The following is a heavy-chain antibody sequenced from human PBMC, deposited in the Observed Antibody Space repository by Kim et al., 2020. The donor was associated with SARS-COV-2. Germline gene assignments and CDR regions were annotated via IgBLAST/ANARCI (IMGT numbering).Heavy chain of an antibody. J-gene: IGHJ6*02. CDR2: ISYDGSNK. D-gene: IGHD3-10*01. V-gene: IGHV3-30*18. Sequence: GGSLRLSCAVSGFTFNTYGMYWVRQAPGKGLEWVAVISYDGSNKYYADSVKGRFTISRDNSKNTLYLQMNSLRAEDTAVYYCAKAVLRGVNYYYYGMDVWGQGTTVTVSS. CDR1: GFTFNTYG. CDR3: AKAVLRGVNYYYYGMDV.